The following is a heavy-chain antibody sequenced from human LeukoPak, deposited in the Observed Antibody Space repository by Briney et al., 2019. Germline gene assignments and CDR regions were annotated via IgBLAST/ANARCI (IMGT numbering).Heavy chain of an antibody. CDR3: AREDTAMSEDAFDI. D-gene: IGHD5-18*01. Sequence: TPGESLKISCKGSGYSCTSYWIGWVRQMPGKGLEWRGIIYPGDSDTRYSPSFQGQVTISADKSISTAYLQWSSLKASDTAMYYCAREDTAMSEDAFDIWGQGTMVTVSS. CDR1: GYSCTSYW. J-gene: IGHJ3*02. CDR2: IYPGDSDT. V-gene: IGHV5-51*01.